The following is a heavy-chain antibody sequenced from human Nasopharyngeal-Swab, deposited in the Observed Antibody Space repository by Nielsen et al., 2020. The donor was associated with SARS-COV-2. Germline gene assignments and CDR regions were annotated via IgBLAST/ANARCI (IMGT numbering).Heavy chain of an antibody. CDR2: IYYSGST. V-gene: IGHV4-61*08. CDR1: GGSVSSGENY. CDR3: ARAFEDKITIFGVVDAFDI. D-gene: IGHD3-3*01. J-gene: IGHJ3*02. Sequence: SETLSLTCTVSGGSVSSGENYWSWIRQPPGKGLEWIGYIYYSGSTNYNPSLKSRVTISVDTSKNQFSLKLSSVTAADTAVYYCARAFEDKITIFGVVDAFDIWGQGTMVTVSS.